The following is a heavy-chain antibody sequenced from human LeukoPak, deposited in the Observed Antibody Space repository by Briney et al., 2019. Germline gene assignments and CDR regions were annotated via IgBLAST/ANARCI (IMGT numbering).Heavy chain of an antibody. V-gene: IGHV3-30*18. CDR3: AKVPCGGDCFSAYYFDY. CDR2: ISYDGSNK. Sequence: GGSLRLSCAASGFTFSSYGMHWVRQAPGKGLVWVAVISYDGSNKYYADSVKGRFTISRDDSKNTLYLQMNSLRAEDTAVYYCAKVPCGGDCFSAYYFDYWGQGTLVTVSS. CDR1: GFTFSSYG. D-gene: IGHD2-21*02. J-gene: IGHJ4*02.